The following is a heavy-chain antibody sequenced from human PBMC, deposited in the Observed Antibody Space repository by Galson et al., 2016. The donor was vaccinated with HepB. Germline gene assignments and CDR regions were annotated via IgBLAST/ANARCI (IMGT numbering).Heavy chain of an antibody. Sequence: SLRLSCAASGFIFSRYVMHWVRQAPGKGLQHVSAISANGDTTYYADSVRGRFTISRDNSKNTLYLQMTSLRVEDQAVYYCVKDSGRGKWVAEGDYWGQGALVIVSS. CDR2: ISANGDTT. V-gene: IGHV3-64D*06. J-gene: IGHJ4*02. D-gene: IGHD6-19*01. CDR3: VKDSGRGKWVAEGDY. CDR1: GFIFSRYV.